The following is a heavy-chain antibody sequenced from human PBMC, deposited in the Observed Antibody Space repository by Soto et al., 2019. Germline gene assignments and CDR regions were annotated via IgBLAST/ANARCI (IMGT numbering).Heavy chain of an antibody. CDR3: ARYRREAVAGYTLDN. V-gene: IGHV4-59*01. CDR1: GGSISSTY. J-gene: IGHJ4*02. Sequence: SETLSLTCTVSGGSISSTYWTWIRQPPGKGLEWIGYVYNSGSTNYNPSLKSRVTISEDTYKSQFYLKVNSMTAADTAVYYCARYRREAVAGYTLDNWGQGILVTGSS. D-gene: IGHD6-13*01. CDR2: VYNSGST.